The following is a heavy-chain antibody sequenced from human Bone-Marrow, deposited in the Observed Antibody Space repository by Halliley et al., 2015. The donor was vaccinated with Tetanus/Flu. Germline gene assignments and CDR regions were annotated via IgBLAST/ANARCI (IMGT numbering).Heavy chain of an antibody. V-gene: IGHV4-30-4*01. CDR1: GGSISSGGYY. CDR3: ARGHYYASSGYFYFDY. J-gene: IGHJ4*02. D-gene: IGHD3-22*01. CDR2: IYYNGRT. Sequence: TLSLTCAVSGGSISSGGYYWSWIRQPPGKGLEWIGRIYYNGRTYYSPSLKSRVTISVDTSKNQFSLMLSSVTAADTAVYFCARGHYYASSGYFYFDYWGQGTLVTASS.